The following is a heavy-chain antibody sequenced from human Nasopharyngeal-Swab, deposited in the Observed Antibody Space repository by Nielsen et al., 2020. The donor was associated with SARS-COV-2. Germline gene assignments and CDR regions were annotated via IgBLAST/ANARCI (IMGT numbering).Heavy chain of an antibody. CDR3: ARGASPYNWNYLAYFDY. CDR2: IWYDGSNE. Sequence: GRSLRLSCAASGFTFTSYAMHWVRQAPGKGLEWVAIIWYDGSNEYYADSAKGRFTISRDNSNNTLYLQMSSLRADDTAVYYCARGASPYNWNYLAYFDYWGQGTLVTVSS. D-gene: IGHD1-1*01. CDR1: GFTFTSYA. J-gene: IGHJ4*02. V-gene: IGHV3-33*01.